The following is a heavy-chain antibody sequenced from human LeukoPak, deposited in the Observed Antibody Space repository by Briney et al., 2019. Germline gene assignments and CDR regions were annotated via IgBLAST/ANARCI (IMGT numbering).Heavy chain of an antibody. CDR3: AKVEYDSSGSDFDY. J-gene: IGHJ4*02. V-gene: IGHV3-30*18. CDR2: ISYDGSNK. CDR1: GFTFSSYG. Sequence: GRSLRLSCAASGFTFSSYGMHWVRQAPGKGLEWVAVISYDGSNKYYADSVKGRFTISRDNSKNTLYLQMNSLRAEDTAVYYCAKVEYDSSGSDFDYWGQGTLVTVSS. D-gene: IGHD3-22*01.